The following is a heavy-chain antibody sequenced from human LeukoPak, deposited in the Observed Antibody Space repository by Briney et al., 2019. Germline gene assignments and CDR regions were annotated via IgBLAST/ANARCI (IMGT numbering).Heavy chain of an antibody. V-gene: IGHV3-30*02. CDR1: GVTFSSYG. CDR2: IRYDGSNK. J-gene: IGHJ4*02. D-gene: IGHD5-18*01. Sequence: GGSLRLSCAASGVTFSSYGMHWVRQAPGQGLEWVAFIRYDGSNKYYADSVKGRFTISRDNAKTSLYLQMNSLRAEDTAVYYCARDLSGVTGYTYGRGIDYWGQGTLVTVSS. CDR3: ARDLSGVTGYTYGRGIDY.